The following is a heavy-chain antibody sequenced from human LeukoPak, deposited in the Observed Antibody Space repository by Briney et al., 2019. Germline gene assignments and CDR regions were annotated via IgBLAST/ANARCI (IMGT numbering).Heavy chain of an antibody. D-gene: IGHD6-13*01. Sequence: SETLSLTCAVSGGSISSDKWWTWVRQPPGRGLEWIGEIHHRKNTNYSPSLKSRVTISVDTSKNQFSLKLSSVTAADTAVYYCARVGGYSSSWYDPNWFDPWGQGTLVTVSS. CDR2: IHHRKNT. CDR3: ARVGGYSSSWYDPNWFDP. CDR1: GGSISSDKW. V-gene: IGHV4-4*02. J-gene: IGHJ5*02.